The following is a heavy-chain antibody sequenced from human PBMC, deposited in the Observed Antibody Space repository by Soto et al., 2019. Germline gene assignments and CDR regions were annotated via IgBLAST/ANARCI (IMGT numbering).Heavy chain of an antibody. CDR3: ARERREEIHSGYDIDY. Sequence: PSETLSLTCTVSGDSISNYYWSWIRQPAGKGLEWIGRIYTNGIPDYNPSLNSRVTISIDTSKKQFSLKVTSVTAADTAVYYCARERREEIHSGYDIDYWGQGALVTVSS. CDR1: GDSISNYY. D-gene: IGHD5-12*01. CDR2: IYTNGIP. J-gene: IGHJ4*02. V-gene: IGHV4-4*07.